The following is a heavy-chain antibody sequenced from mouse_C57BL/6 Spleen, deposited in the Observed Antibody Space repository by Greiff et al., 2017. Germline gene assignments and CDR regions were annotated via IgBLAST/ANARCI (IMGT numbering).Heavy chain of an antibody. J-gene: IGHJ2*01. CDR3: AREGITRDFDY. Sequence: EVMLVESGGGLVKPGGSLKLSCAASGFTFSSYAMSWVRQTPEKRLEWVATISDGGSYTYYPDNVKGRFTISRDNAKNNLYLQMSHLKSQDTAMYYCAREGITRDFDYWGQGTTLTVSS. V-gene: IGHV5-4*01. D-gene: IGHD2-4*01. CDR2: ISDGGSYT. CDR1: GFTFSSYA.